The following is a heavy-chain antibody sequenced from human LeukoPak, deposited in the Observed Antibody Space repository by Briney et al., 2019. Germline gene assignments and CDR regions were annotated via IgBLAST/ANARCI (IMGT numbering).Heavy chain of an antibody. V-gene: IGHV3-23*01. CDR3: AKDLGTNYYDSSGYYYGFDY. CDR1: GFTFSSYA. Sequence: GGSLRLSCAASGFTFSSYAMSWVRQAPGKGLEWVLAISGSGGSTYYADSVKGRFTISRDNSKNTLYLQMNSLRAEDTAVYYCAKDLGTNYYDSSGYYYGFDYWGQGTLVTVSS. CDR2: ISGSGGST. J-gene: IGHJ4*02. D-gene: IGHD3-22*01.